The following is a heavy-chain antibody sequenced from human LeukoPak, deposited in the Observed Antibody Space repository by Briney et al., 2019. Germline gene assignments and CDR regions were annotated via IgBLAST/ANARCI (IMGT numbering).Heavy chain of an antibody. D-gene: IGHD6-6*01. CDR3: ARNYRSSSSHFDY. V-gene: IGHV3-21*01. CDR1: GLTFNFYT. CDR2: ISSSSNVR. Sequence: GGSLRLSCAASGLTFNFYTMKWVRQAPGKGLEWGSSISSSSNVRYYADLVQGRLTISKDNAKNPLYLQMNNLTAVDTAVCYCARNYRSSSSHFDYWGQGSLVTVSS. J-gene: IGHJ4*02.